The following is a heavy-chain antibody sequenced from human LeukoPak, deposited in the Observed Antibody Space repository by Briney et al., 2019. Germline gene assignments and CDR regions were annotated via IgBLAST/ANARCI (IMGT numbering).Heavy chain of an antibody. J-gene: IGHJ6*03. CDR1: GGTFSSYA. CDR2: IIPIFGTA. CDR3: ARGARPGYHPPYYYYMDV. D-gene: IGHD3-9*01. Sequence: ASVKVSCKASGGTFSSYAISWVRQAPGQGLEWMGGIIPIFGTANYAQKFQGRVTITADESTSTAYMELSSLRSEDTAVYYCARGARPGYHPPYYYYMDVWGKGTTVTISS. V-gene: IGHV1-69*13.